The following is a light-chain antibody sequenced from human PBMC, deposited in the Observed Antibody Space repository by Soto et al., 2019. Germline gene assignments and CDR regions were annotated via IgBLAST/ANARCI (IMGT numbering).Light chain of an antibody. CDR2: AAS. V-gene: IGKV1-39*01. J-gene: IGKJ2*01. Sequence: EIQMTQSPSSLSASVGDRVTITCRASQSISSYLNWYQQKPGKAPKLLIYAASSFQSGVPSRFSGSGSGTDFTLTISSLQPEDFATYYCQQSYSTPRTFGQGTKLEIK. CDR1: QSISSY. CDR3: QQSYSTPRT.